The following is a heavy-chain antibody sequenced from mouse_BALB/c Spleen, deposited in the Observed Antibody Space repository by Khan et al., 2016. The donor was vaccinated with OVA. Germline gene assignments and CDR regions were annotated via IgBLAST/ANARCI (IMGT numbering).Heavy chain of an antibody. V-gene: IGHV1S137*01. J-gene: IGHJ3*01. Sequence: QVQLQQSGAELVRPGVSVKISCKGSGYTFTDYAMHWVKQSHAKSLEWIGVISTYYGDVDYSQKFKGKATMTVDRSSSTAYMELARLKSEDSAIYFCARGGKFAYWGQGTLVTVSA. CDR3: ARGGKFAY. CDR2: ISTYYGDV. CDR1: GYTFTDYA. D-gene: IGHD1-1*02.